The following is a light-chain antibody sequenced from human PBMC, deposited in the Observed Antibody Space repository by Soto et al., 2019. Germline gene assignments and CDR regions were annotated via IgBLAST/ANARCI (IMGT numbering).Light chain of an antibody. CDR2: DVS. Sequence: QSALTQPASVSGSPGQSIAISCTGSSSDVGGYKYVSWYQQHPGKAPKLMIYDVSNRPSGVSDRFSGPKSGNTASLTISGLQSEDEADYYCSSYTSSNSYVFGTRTKVTVL. J-gene: IGLJ1*01. CDR3: SSYTSSNSYV. V-gene: IGLV2-14*03. CDR1: SSDVGGYKY.